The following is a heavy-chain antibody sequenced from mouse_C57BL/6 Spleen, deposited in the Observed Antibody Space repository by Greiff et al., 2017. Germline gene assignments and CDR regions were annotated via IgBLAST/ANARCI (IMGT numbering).Heavy chain of an antibody. Sequence: EVKLVGSGGDLVKPGGSLKLSCAASGFTFSSYGMSWVRQTPDKRLEWVATISSGGSYTYYPDSVKGRFTISRDNAKNTLYLQMSSLKSEDTAMYYCATLANYWGQGTTLTVSS. CDR2: ISSGGSYT. CDR3: ATLANY. CDR1: GFTFSSYG. J-gene: IGHJ2*01. V-gene: IGHV5-6*01.